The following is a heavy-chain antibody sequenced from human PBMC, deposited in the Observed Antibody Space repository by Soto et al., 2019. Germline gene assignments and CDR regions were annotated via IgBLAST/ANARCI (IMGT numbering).Heavy chain of an antibody. CDR3: ARRGSGSYSDY. CDR1: GGSISASSYY. CDR2: IYYRRST. Sequence: SETLSLTCTVSGGSISASSYYWGWIRQPPGKGLEWIGSIYYRRSTYYNPSLKSRVTISVDTSKNQFSLKLTSVTAADTAVYYCARRGSGSYSDYWGQGTLVTVSS. V-gene: IGHV4-39*01. D-gene: IGHD3-10*01. J-gene: IGHJ4*02.